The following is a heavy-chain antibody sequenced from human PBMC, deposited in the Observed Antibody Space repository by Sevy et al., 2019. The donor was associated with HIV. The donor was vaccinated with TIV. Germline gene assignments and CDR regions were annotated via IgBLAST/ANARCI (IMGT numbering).Heavy chain of an antibody. V-gene: IGHV3-48*01. CDR2: ISSSRYTI. CDR1: GFTFSSYS. Sequence: GGSLRLSCAASGFTFSSYSMNWVRQAPGKGLEWVSYISSSRYTIYYADSVTGRFTISRVNVKNSLYLQMNSLRAEDTAVYYCARGPRWYYFDYWGQGTLVTVSS. CDR3: ARGPRWYYFDY. J-gene: IGHJ4*02. D-gene: IGHD2-15*01.